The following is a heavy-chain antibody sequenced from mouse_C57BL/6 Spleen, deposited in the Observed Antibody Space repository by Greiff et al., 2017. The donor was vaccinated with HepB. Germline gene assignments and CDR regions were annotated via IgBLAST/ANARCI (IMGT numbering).Heavy chain of an antibody. Sequence: VKLVESGPGLVAPSQSLSITCTVSGFSLTSYGVHWVRQPPGKGLEWLVVIWSDGSTTYNSALKSRLSISKDNSKSQVFLKMNSLQTDDTAMYYCARHRPNWDYYAMDYWGQGTSVTVSS. CDR3: ARHRPNWDYYAMDY. V-gene: IGHV2-6-1*01. J-gene: IGHJ4*01. D-gene: IGHD4-1*01. CDR2: IWSDGST. CDR1: GFSLTSYG.